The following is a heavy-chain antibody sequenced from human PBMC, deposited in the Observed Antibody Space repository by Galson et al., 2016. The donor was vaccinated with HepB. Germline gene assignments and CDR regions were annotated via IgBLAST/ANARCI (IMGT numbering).Heavy chain of an antibody. CDR3: AHSGYTYDSTPGVFDY. J-gene: IGHJ4*02. V-gene: IGHV2-5*02. D-gene: IGHD5-18*01. Sequence: PALVKPTQTLTLTCTFSGFSLSMSGVGVGWIRQPPGKALEWLAVIYWDDGKRYSPSLQSRLTVTCDPSKSHVVLTMTNMDPEDTATYFCAHSGYTYDSTPGVFDYWGQGTLVTVSS. CDR2: IYWDDGK. CDR1: GFSLSMSGVG.